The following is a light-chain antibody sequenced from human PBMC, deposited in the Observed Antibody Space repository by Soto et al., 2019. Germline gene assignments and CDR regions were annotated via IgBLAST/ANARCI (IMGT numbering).Light chain of an antibody. J-gene: IGKJ4*01. CDR3: QQSYTVPLT. Sequence: DIQMTQSPSSLSTSVGDRVTIRCRASQTISTFLNWFQQKPGKAPKLLISDSSSLQSGVPSRFSGSGSGTDFTLTIRGLQPEDFATYYCQQSYTVPLTFGGGTKVELK. CDR2: DSS. V-gene: IGKV1-39*01. CDR1: QTISTF.